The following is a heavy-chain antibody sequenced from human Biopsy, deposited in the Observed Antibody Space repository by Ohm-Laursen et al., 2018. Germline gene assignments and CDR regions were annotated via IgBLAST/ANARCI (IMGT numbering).Heavy chain of an antibody. CDR1: DDSIRNFY. CDR2: ASYSGYT. Sequence: GTLSLTCTVSDDSIRNFYWTWIRQPPGQGLEWIGHASYSGYTTYNPSLKSRVTISVDTFKNHFSLNLSTVTAADTAVYSCARLGNFWNAEDGLDLWGLGTMVTVSS. V-gene: IGHV4-59*08. D-gene: IGHD3-3*01. J-gene: IGHJ3*01. CDR3: ARLGNFWNAEDGLDL.